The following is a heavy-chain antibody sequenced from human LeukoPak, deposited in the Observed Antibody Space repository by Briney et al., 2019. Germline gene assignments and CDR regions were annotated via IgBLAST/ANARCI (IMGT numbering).Heavy chain of an antibody. CDR2: VIPIFSTA. J-gene: IGHJ4*02. CDR1: GGTFSSYA. D-gene: IGHD5-18*01. CDR3: AREWVDTAMVPYFGY. V-gene: IGHV1-69*13. Sequence: SVKLSCNASGGTFSSYAISWVRQAPGQGLEWMGVVIPIFSTADYAKKFQGSVTITADASTSTVYMELSSLRSEDTAVYYCAREWVDTAMVPYFGYWGQGTLVTVSS.